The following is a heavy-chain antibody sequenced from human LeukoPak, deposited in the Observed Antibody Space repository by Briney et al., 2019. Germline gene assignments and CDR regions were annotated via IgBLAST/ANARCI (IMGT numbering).Heavy chain of an antibody. V-gene: IGHV1-24*01. CDR2: FDPEDGET. CDR1: GYTLTELS. J-gene: IGHJ4*02. D-gene: IGHD3-10*01. CDR3: ATGAKPYYYGSGSPVHFDY. Sequence: ASVKVSCTVSGYTLTELSMHWVRQAPGKGLEWMGGFDPEDGETIYAQKFQGRVTMTEDTSTDTAYMELSSLRSEDTAVYYCATGAKPYYYGSGSPVHFDYWGQGTLVTVSS.